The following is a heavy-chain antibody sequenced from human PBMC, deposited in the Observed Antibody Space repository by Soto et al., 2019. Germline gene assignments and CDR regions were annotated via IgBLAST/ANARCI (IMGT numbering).Heavy chain of an antibody. Sequence: SETLSLTCTVSGGSISSYYWSWIRQPPGKGLEWIGYIYYSGSTNYNPSLKSRVTISVDTSKNQFSLKLSSVTAADTAVYYCARENLGYCSGGSCRHYYFDYWGQGTLVTVSS. CDR1: GGSISSYY. CDR3: ARENLGYCSGGSCRHYYFDY. D-gene: IGHD2-15*01. J-gene: IGHJ4*02. CDR2: IYYSGST. V-gene: IGHV4-59*01.